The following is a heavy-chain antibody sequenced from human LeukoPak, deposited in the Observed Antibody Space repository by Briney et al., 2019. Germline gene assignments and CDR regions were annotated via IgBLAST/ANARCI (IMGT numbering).Heavy chain of an antibody. Sequence: PGGPLRLSCAASGITFSNYVMSWVRQAPGKGLEWVSVISASGGSTYNADSVKGRFTISRDNSRNTLYLQMNSLGVVDTAVYYCAKGILGCSSTSCYGYMDVWGKGTTVTVSS. CDR3: AKGILGCSSTSCYGYMDV. V-gene: IGHV3-23*01. CDR2: ISASGGST. J-gene: IGHJ6*03. D-gene: IGHD2-2*01. CDR1: GITFSNYV.